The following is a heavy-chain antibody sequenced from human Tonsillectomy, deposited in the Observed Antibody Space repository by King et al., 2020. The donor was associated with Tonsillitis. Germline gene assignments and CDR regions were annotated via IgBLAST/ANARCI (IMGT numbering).Heavy chain of an antibody. V-gene: IGHV3-48*01. CDR3: AREGGLKFGGIIVVDAFDI. Sequence: VQLVESGGGWVQPGGSLRLSCEASGFTLTTYTMNWIRQTPGKGLEWISYMSSSGSTTYYADSVKGRFTLSRDTAKNSVYLHMNSLRGEDTALYYLAREGGLKFGGIIVVDAFDIWGQGTRVSVSP. D-gene: IGHD3-16*02. CDR2: MSSSGSTT. CDR1: GFTLTTYT. J-gene: IGHJ3*02.